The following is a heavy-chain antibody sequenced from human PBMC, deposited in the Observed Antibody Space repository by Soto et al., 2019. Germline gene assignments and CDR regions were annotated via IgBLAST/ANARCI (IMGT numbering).Heavy chain of an antibody. CDR2: IIPILGIA. CDR1: GGTFSSYT. Sequence: QVQLVQSGAEVKKPGSSVKVSCKASGGTFSSYTISWVRQAPGQGLEWMGRIIPILGIANYAQKFQGRVTITADKSTSTAYMELSSLRSEDTAXXXXXXXXXXXLFDYWGQGTLVTVSS. CDR3: XXXXXXXLFDY. J-gene: IGHJ4*02. V-gene: IGHV1-69*02.